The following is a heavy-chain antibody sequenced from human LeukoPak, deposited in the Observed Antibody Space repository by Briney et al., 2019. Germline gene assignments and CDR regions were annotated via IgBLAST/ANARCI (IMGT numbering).Heavy chain of an antibody. Sequence: SETLSLTCTVSGGSISSYYWSWIRQPAGKGLEWIGRIYTSGSTNYNPSLKSRVTVSVDTSKNQFSLKLSSVTAADTAVYYCARDIRFLEWTPIWGQGTLVTVSS. CDR1: GGSISSYY. CDR2: IYTSGST. V-gene: IGHV4-4*07. J-gene: IGHJ4*02. CDR3: ARDIRFLEWTPI. D-gene: IGHD3-3*01.